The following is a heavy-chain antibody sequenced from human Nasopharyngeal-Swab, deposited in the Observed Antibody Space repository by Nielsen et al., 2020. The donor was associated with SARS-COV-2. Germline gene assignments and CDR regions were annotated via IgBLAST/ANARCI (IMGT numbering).Heavy chain of an antibody. J-gene: IGHJ4*02. V-gene: IGHV3-11*01. CDR1: GFTFSDYY. D-gene: IGHD5-12*01. CDR3: ARSSHQSEGYAFDY. CDR2: ISSSGSTI. Sequence: GESLKISCAASGFTFSDYYMSWIRQAPGKGPEWVSYISSSGSTIYYADSVKGRFTISRDNAKNSLYLQMNSLRAEDTAVYYCARSSHQSEGYAFDYWGQGTLVTVSS.